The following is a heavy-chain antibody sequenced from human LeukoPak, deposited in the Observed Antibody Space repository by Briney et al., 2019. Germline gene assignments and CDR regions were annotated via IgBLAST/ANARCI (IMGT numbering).Heavy chain of an antibody. CDR1: GGSISSSSYY. Sequence: PSETLSLTCTVSGGSISSSSYYWGWIRQPPGKGLEWIGSIYYSGSTYYNPSLKSRVTISVDTSKNQFSLKLSSVTAADTAVYYCAREEDPDDYYYYGMDVWGQGTTVTVSS. J-gene: IGHJ6*02. V-gene: IGHV4-39*07. CDR3: AREEDPDDYYYYGMDV. CDR2: IYYSGST. D-gene: IGHD3-16*01.